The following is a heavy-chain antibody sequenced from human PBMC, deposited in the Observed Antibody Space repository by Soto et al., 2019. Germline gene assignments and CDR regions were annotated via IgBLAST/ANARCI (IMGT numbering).Heavy chain of an antibody. CDR2: ISAYNGNT. Sequence: WASGKVSCKASCYSFTNYGISWVRQAPGQGLEWMGWISAYNGNTNYAQNLQGRVTMTTDTSTSTAYVELRSLRSDDTAVYYCARVDVLRFLEWLIWGQGTLVPVSS. CDR1: CYSFTNYG. V-gene: IGHV1-18*04. D-gene: IGHD3-3*01. J-gene: IGHJ4*02. CDR3: ARVDVLRFLEWLI.